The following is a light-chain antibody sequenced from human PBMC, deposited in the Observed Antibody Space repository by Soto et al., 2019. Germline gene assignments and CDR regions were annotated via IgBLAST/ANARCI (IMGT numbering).Light chain of an antibody. CDR3: QSYDSDSQGV. V-gene: IGLV6-57*02. Sequence: LTQPHSVSESPGKTVIISCTGSSGSIASNYVQWYQQRPGSAPTIVIFEHNQRPSGVSDRFSGSIDTSSNSASLIISALKTEDEADYYCQSYDSDSQGVFGGGTKVTVL. J-gene: IGLJ3*02. CDR2: EHN. CDR1: SGSIASNY.